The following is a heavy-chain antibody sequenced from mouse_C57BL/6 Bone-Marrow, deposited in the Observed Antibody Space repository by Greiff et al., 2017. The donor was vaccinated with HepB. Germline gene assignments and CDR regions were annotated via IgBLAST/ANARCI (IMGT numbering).Heavy chain of an antibody. V-gene: IGHV5-17*01. CDR1: GFTFSDYG. Sequence: EVMLVESGGGLVKPGGSLKLSCAASGFTFSDYGMHWVRQAPEKGLEWVAYISSGSSTIYYADTVKGRFTISRDNAKNTLFLQMTSLRSEDTAMYYCARTTVVTYWYFDFWGTGTTVTVSS. CDR2: ISSGSSTI. D-gene: IGHD1-1*01. CDR3: ARTTVVTYWYFDF. J-gene: IGHJ1*03.